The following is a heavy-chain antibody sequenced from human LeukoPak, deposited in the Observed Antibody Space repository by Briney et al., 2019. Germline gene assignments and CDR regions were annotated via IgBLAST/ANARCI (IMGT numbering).Heavy chain of an antibody. D-gene: IGHD2-21*02. J-gene: IGHJ3*02. CDR1: GGTFSSYA. Sequence: SVKVSCKASGGTFSSYAISWVRQAPGQGLEWMGGIIPIFGTANYAQKFQGRVTITTDESTSTAYMELRSLSSKATAVYYCSRGIAHIVVVTAMEGAFDIWGQGTMVTVSS. V-gene: IGHV1-69*05. CDR3: SRGIAHIVVVTAMEGAFDI. CDR2: IIPIFGTA.